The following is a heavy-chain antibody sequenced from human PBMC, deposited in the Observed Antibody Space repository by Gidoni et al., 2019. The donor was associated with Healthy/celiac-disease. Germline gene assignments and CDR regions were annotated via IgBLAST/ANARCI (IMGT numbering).Heavy chain of an antibody. CDR3: ARHSDVLRFLEWLHTAHDAFDI. Sequence: QLQLQESGPGLVKPSETLSLTCTVSGGSISSSSYYWGWIRQPPGKGLEWIGSIYYSGSTYYNPSLKSRVTISVDTSKNQFSLKLSSVTAADTAVYYCARHSDVLRFLEWLHTAHDAFDIWGQGTMVTVSS. D-gene: IGHD3-3*01. J-gene: IGHJ3*02. V-gene: IGHV4-39*01. CDR1: GGSISSSSYY. CDR2: IYYSGST.